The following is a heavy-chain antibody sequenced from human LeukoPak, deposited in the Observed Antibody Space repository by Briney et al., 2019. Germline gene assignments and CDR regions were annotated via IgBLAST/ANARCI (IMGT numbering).Heavy chain of an antibody. CDR1: GFTFRSYW. V-gene: IGHV3-7*03. CDR3: ARDHNYGSDY. CDR2: IKEDGSEK. Sequence: GGSLRLSCAASGFTFRSYWMSWVRQAPGKGLEWVANIKEDGSEKYYVDSVKGRFTISRDSAKNSLYLQVNSLRVEDTAVYYCARDHNYGSDYWGQGTLVTVSS. D-gene: IGHD5-18*01. J-gene: IGHJ4*02.